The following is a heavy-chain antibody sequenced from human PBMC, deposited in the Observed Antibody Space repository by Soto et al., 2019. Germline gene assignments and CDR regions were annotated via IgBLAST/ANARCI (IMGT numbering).Heavy chain of an antibody. CDR2: IIPIFGTA. CDR3: ARVLQVHAISHYYGMDV. D-gene: IGHD2-8*01. V-gene: IGHV1-69*13. J-gene: IGHJ6*02. CDR1: GGTFSSYA. Sequence: ASVKVSCKASGGTFSSYAISWVRQAPGQGLEWMGGIIPIFGTANYAQKFQGRVTITADESTSTAYMELSSLRSEDTAVYYCARVLQVHAISHYYGMDVWGQGTTVTVSS.